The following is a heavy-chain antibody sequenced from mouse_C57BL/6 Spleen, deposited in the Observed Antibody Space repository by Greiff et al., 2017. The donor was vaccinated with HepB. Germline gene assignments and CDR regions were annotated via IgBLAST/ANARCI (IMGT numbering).Heavy chain of an antibody. V-gene: IGHV5-17*01. Sequence: DVKLVESGGGLVKPGGSLKLSCAASGFTFSDYGMHWVRQAPEKGLEWVAYISSGSSTIYYADTVKGRFTISRDNAKNTLFLQMTSLRSEDTAMYYCAEGLRRGFAYWGQGTLVTVSA. J-gene: IGHJ3*01. D-gene: IGHD2-4*01. CDR1: GFTFSDYG. CDR3: AEGLRRGFAY. CDR2: ISSGSSTI.